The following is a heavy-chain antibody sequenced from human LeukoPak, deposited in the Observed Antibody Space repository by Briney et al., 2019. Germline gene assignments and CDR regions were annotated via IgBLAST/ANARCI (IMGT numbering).Heavy chain of an antibody. J-gene: IGHJ4*02. CDR3: AKMTIFGVVKAPFDY. CDR1: GFTFSSYA. V-gene: IGHV3-23*01. D-gene: IGHD3-3*01. CDR2: ISGSGGST. Sequence: GGSLRLSCAASGFTFSSYAMSWVRQAPGKGLEWVSAISGSGGSTYYADSVKGRFTISRDNSKNTLYLQMNSLRAEDTAVYYCAKMTIFGVVKAPFDYWGQGTLVTVSS.